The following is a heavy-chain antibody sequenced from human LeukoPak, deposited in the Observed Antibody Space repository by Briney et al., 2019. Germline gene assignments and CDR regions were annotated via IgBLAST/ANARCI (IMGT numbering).Heavy chain of an antibody. J-gene: IGHJ3*02. V-gene: IGHV4-59*01. CDR1: GGSISSYY. CDR2: IYYSGSI. D-gene: IGHD3-22*01. CDR3: ARELVIPAGAFAFDI. Sequence: SETLSLTCTVSGGSISSYYWSWIRQPPGKGLEWIGYIYYSGSINYNPSLKSRVTISVDTSKNQFSLKLSSVTAADTAVYYCARELVIPAGAFAFDIWGQGTMVTVSS.